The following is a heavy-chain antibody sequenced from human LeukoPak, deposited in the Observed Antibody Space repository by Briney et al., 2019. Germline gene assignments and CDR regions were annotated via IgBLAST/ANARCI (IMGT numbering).Heavy chain of an antibody. CDR3: AKEQWRGNWFDP. Sequence: PGRSLRLSCAASGFTFSSYAMHWVRQAPGKGLEWVAVISYDGSNKYYADSVKGRFTISRDNSKNTLYLQMNSLRAEDTAVYYCAKEQWRGNWFDPWGQGTLVTVSS. CDR1: GFTFSSYA. J-gene: IGHJ5*02. CDR2: ISYDGSNK. D-gene: IGHD6-19*01. V-gene: IGHV3-30-3*01.